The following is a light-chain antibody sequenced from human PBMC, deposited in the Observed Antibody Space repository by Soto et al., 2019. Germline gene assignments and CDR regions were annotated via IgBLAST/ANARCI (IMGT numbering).Light chain of an antibody. CDR3: RQYGSSPET. Sequence: EVVLTQYKATLSLSPGERATLSCRASQSVSSSYLAWYQQKPGQAPRLLIYGASSRATVIPDRFSGSGSGTDFTLSISRLEPEDFAVYYCRQYGSSPETFGQGTKVDIK. CDR1: QSVSSSY. V-gene: IGKV3-20*01. CDR2: GAS. J-gene: IGKJ1*01.